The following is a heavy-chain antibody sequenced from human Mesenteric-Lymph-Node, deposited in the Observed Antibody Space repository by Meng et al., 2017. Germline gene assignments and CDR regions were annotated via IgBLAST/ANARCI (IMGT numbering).Heavy chain of an antibody. CDR1: GFTFSSYA. J-gene: IGHJ3*02. CDR3: ARVSVVAAAGIRAFDI. CDR2: ISGSGGST. V-gene: IGHV3-23*01. Sequence: GESLKISCAASGFTFSSYAMSWVRQAPGKGLEWVSAISGSGGSTYYADSVKGRFTISRDNSKNTLYLQMNSLRAEDTAVYYCARVSVVAAAGIRAFDIWGQGTMVTVSS. D-gene: IGHD6-13*01.